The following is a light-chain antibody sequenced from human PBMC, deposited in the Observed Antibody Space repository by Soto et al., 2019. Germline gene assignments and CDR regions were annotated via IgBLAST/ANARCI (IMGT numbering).Light chain of an antibody. V-gene: IGLV2-18*02. CDR3: TSFTTSKTYI. J-gene: IGLJ1*01. CDR2: EVS. CDR1: SSDIGSYDR. Sequence: QSVLTQPPSVSGSPGQSVTISCTGTSSDIGSYDRVSWYQQSPGTAPRLMIYEVSNRPSGVPDRFSGSKSGNTASLTISGLQPEDETDYYCTSFTTSKTYIFGTGTKVTVL.